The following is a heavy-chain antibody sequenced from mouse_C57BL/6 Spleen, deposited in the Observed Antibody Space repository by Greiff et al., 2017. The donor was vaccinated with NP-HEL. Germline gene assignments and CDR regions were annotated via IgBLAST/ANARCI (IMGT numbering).Heavy chain of an antibody. CDR3: ARDEELGYYFDY. V-gene: IGHV5-4*01. D-gene: IGHD4-1*01. J-gene: IGHJ2*01. Sequence: EVKVVESGGGLVKPGGSLKLSCAASGFTFSSYAMSWVRQTPEKRLEWVATISDGGSYTYYPDNVKGRFTISRDNAKNNLYLQMSHLKSEDTAMYYCARDEELGYYFDYWGQGTTLTVSS. CDR2: ISDGGSYT. CDR1: GFTFSSYA.